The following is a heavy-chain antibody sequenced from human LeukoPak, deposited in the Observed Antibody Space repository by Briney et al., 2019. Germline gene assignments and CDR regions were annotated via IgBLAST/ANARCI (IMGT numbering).Heavy chain of an antibody. Sequence: ASVKVSCKASGYTFTRYYMHWVRQAPGQGLEWMGIVNPSGGSTSYAQKFQGRVTMTRDMSTSTVYMELSSLRSEDTAVYYCARSTYPRRYFDWLISYYYYMDVWGKGTTVTVSS. CDR1: GYTFTRYY. J-gene: IGHJ6*03. CDR3: ARSTYPRRYFDWLISYYYYMDV. V-gene: IGHV1-46*01. CDR2: VNPSGGST. D-gene: IGHD3-9*01.